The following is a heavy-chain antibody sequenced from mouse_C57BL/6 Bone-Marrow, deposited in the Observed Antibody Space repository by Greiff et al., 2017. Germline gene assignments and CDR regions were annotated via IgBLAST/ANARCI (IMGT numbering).Heavy chain of an antibody. CDR3: ARRGYYVGYAMDY. CDR2: ISSGGSYT. J-gene: IGHJ4*01. CDR1: GFTFSSYG. D-gene: IGHD2-3*01. Sequence: EVKVVESGGDLVKPGGSLKLSCAASGFTFSSYGMSWVRQTPDKRLEWVATISSGGSYTYYPDSVKGRFTISRDNAKNTLYLQMSSLKSEDTARYYCARRGYYVGYAMDYWGQGTSVTVSS. V-gene: IGHV5-6*02.